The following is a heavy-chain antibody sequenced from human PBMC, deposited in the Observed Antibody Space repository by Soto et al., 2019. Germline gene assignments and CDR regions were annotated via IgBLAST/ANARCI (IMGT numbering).Heavy chain of an antibody. D-gene: IGHD3-3*01. V-gene: IGHV4-34*01. CDR1: GGSFSGYY. CDR2: INHSGST. Sequence: QVQLQQWGAGLLKPSETLSLTCAVYGGSFSGYYWSWIRQPPGKGLEWIGEINHSGSTNYNPSLKSRVTTSVDTSKNQFSLKLSSVTAADTAVYYCARFGGRYDFWSGYPYYFDYWGQGTLVTVSS. J-gene: IGHJ4*02. CDR3: ARFGGRYDFWSGYPYYFDY.